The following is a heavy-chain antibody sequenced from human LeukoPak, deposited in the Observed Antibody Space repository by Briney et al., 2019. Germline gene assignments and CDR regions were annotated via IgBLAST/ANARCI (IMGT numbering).Heavy chain of an antibody. Sequence: SETLPLTCTVSGGSISSSSYYGGWIRQPPGKGLEWIGSTYYSGSTYYNPSLESRVTISVDTSKNQFSLKLSSVTAADTAVYYCASAGSYSVDYWGQGTLVTVSS. D-gene: IGHD1-26*01. J-gene: IGHJ4*02. CDR1: GGSISSSSYY. V-gene: IGHV4-39*01. CDR3: ASAGSYSVDY. CDR2: TYYSGST.